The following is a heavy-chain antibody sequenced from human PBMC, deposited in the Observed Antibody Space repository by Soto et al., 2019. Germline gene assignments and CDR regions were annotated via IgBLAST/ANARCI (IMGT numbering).Heavy chain of an antibody. CDR2: IGTAGDT. J-gene: IGHJ6*02. Sequence: GGSLRLSCAASGFTFSSYDMHWVRQATGKGLEWVSAIGTAGDTYYPGSVKGRFTISRENAKNSLYLQMNSLRAEDTAVYYCARDLAGDSANYYYYGMDVWGQGTKVTVSS. D-gene: IGHD4-17*01. CDR1: GFTFSSYD. CDR3: ARDLAGDSANYYYYGMDV. V-gene: IGHV3-13*01.